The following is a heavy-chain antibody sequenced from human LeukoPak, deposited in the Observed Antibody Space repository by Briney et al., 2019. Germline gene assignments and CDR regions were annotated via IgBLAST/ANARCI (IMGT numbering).Heavy chain of an antibody. CDR3: ARLPWYYGSGTRRVSYFDY. CDR2: IYYSGST. D-gene: IGHD3-10*01. V-gene: IGHV4-30-4*08. CDR1: GGSISSGGYY. Sequence: SETLSLTCTVSGGSISSGGYYWSWIRQHPGKGLEWIGYIYYSGSTYYNPSLKSRVTISVDTSKNQFSLKLSSVTAADTAVYYCARLPWYYGSGTRRVSYFDYWGQGTLVTVSS. J-gene: IGHJ4*02.